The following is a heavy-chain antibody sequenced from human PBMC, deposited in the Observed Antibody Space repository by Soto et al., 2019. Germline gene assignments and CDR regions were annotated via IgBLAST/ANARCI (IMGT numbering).Heavy chain of an antibody. D-gene: IGHD3-16*01. V-gene: IGHV4-4*07. CDR2: LSTSGRT. CDR3: ARGLGRYFDL. J-gene: IGHJ2*01. CDR1: GDSFGNFY. Sequence: SETLSLTCTVSGDSFGNFYWRWIRQPAGKGLESIGRLSTSGRTNYSPSLQSRVTMSLDTSKNRFSLRLTSVSAADTAVYFCARGLGRYFDLWGRGTLVTVSS.